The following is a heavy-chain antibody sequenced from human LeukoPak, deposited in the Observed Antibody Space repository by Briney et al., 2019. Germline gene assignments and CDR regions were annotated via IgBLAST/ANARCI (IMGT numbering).Heavy chain of an antibody. D-gene: IGHD2-21*02. J-gene: IGHJ4*02. Sequence: SETLSLTCTVSGGSISSYYWSWIRQPPGKGLEWIGYIYYSGSTNYNPSLKSRVTISVDTSKNQFSRKLSSVTAADTAVYYCARGMVTAIRAYYFDYWGQGTLVTVSS. V-gene: IGHV4-59*08. CDR2: IYYSGST. CDR3: ARGMVTAIRAYYFDY. CDR1: GGSISSYY.